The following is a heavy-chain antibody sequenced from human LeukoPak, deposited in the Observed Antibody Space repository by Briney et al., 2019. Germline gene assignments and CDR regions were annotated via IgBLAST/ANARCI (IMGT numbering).Heavy chain of an antibody. CDR1: GYSFTNYW. CDR2: IYPGDSDT. V-gene: IGHV5-51*01. J-gene: IGHJ4*02. Sequence: GESLKISCKGSGYSFTNYWIGWVRQLPGKGLEWMGIIYPGDSDTRYSPSFQGQVTISADKSISTAYLQWSSLKASDTAMCYCARIRYGDYVSPTTFDYWGQGTLVTVSS. CDR3: ARIRYGDYVSPTTFDY. D-gene: IGHD4-17*01.